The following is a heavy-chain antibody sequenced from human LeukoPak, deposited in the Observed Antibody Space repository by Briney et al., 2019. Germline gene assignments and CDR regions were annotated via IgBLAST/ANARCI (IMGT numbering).Heavy chain of an antibody. D-gene: IGHD1-26*01. CDR2: IWFDGSNE. CDR3: ARVQYSGSYGYYYGMDV. V-gene: IGHV3-33*01. J-gene: IGHJ6*02. CDR1: GFIFGSYG. Sequence: GGSLRLSCAASGFIFGSYGMHWVRQAPGKGLEWVAVIWFDGSNEYYAESVKGRFTISRDNSKNTLHLQMNSLRGDDTAVYYCARVQYSGSYGYYYGMDVWGQGTTVTVSS.